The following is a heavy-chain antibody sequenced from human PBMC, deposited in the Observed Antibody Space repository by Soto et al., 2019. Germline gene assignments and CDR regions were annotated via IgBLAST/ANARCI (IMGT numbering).Heavy chain of an antibody. CDR3: ARVVDSGYYPDY. V-gene: IGHV3-11*01. Sequence: PGGSLRLSCAASGFTFSDFYMTWVRQAPGKGLEWVSHVSGSGFSKYYADSVKGRFTISRDNAKKSLYLQMNSLGAEDTAVYYCARVVDSGYYPDYWGQGTLVTVSS. J-gene: IGHJ4*02. CDR2: VSGSGFSK. CDR1: GFTFSDFY. D-gene: IGHD3-22*01.